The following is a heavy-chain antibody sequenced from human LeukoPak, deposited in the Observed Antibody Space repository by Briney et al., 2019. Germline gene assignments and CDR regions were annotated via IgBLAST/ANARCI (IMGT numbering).Heavy chain of an antibody. CDR2: ISGSGGST. J-gene: IGHJ4*02. CDR1: GFTFSRNG. CDR3: AKDRRAGSYGY. V-gene: IGHV3-23*01. Sequence: GGSLRLSCAASGFTFSRNGMTWVRQAPGKGLEWVSAISGSGGSTYYADSVKGRFTISRDNSKNTLYLQMNSLRAEDTAVYYCAKDRRAGSYGYWGQGTLVTVSS. D-gene: IGHD3-10*01.